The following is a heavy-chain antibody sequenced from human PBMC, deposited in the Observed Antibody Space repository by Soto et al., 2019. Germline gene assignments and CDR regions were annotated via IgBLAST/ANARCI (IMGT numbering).Heavy chain of an antibody. CDR3: AREDSIIIPAVSDF. Sequence: GGSLRLSCTVSGFAFNNYGINWVRQAPGKGLEWVSSISKSDYTYYSDSVTGRFTISRDNAKNSVSLQMNTLRVEDTAVYYCAREDSIIIPAVSDFWGQGTLITVSS. D-gene: IGHD2-2*01. CDR1: GFAFNNYG. CDR2: ISKSDYT. J-gene: IGHJ4*02. V-gene: IGHV3-21*01.